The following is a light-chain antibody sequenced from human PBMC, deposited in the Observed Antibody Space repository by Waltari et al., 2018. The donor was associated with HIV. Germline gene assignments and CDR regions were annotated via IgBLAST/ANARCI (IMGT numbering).Light chain of an antibody. J-gene: IGLJ2*01. CDR3: QAWGNNTVV. CDR1: NLSSNY. Sequence: SYDLTQAPSLSVSPGQAAKILCAGVNLSSNYVSWYQHKPGQSPLVLIFQDRKRPSGIPERFSGSSSGNTATLTISGTQSVDEADYFCQAWGNNTVVFGGGTKLTVL. V-gene: IGLV3-1*01. CDR2: QDR.